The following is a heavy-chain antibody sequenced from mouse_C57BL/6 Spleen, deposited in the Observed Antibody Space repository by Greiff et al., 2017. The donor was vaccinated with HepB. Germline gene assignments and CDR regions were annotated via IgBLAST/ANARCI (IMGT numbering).Heavy chain of an antibody. CDR1: GFNIKDDY. CDR2: IDPENGDT. V-gene: IGHV14-4*01. D-gene: IGHD2-12*01. CDR3: TTYSSWFAY. J-gene: IGHJ3*01. Sequence: EVQLQQSGAELVRPGASVKLSCTASGFNIKDDYMHWVKQRPEQGLEWIGWIDPENGDTEYASKFQGKATITADTSSNTAYLQLSSMTSEDTAVYYCTTYSSWFAYGGQGTLVTVSA.